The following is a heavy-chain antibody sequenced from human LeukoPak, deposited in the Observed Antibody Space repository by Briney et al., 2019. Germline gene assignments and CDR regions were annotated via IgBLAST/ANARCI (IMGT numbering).Heavy chain of an antibody. CDR3: XXDARLVRGSFDY. D-gene: IGHD3-10*01. V-gene: IGHV3-23*01. J-gene: IGHJ4*02. Sequence: GGSLRLSCAASGFTFSSYAMSWVRQAPGKGLEWVSAISGSGGSTYYADSVKGRFTISRDNSKNTLYLQMNSLRAEDTAVYYXXXDARLVRGSFDYWGQGTLVTVSS. CDR2: ISGSGGST. CDR1: GFTFSSYA.